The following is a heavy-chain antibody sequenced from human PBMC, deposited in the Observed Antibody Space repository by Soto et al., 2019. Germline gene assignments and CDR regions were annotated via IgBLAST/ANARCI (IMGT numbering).Heavy chain of an antibody. CDR3: ARSGGAYYYDSSGYSVDY. CDR1: GGTFSSCA. J-gene: IGHJ4*02. V-gene: IGHV1-69*06. D-gene: IGHD3-22*01. CDR2: IIPIFGTA. Sequence: SEKVSCKASGGTFSSCAITLVRQAPGQGLEWIGGIIPIFGTANYAQKFQGRVTITADKPTSTAYMELSRLRSEDTAVYYCARSGGAYYYDSSGYSVDYWGQGTLVT.